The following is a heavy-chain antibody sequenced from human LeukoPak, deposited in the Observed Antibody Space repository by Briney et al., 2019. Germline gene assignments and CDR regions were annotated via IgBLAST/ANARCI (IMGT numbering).Heavy chain of an antibody. CDR2: IYYSGST. CDR1: GGSISSSSYY. D-gene: IGHD2/OR15-2a*01. Sequence: SETLSLTRTVSGGSISSSSYYWGWIRQPPGKGLEWIGSIYYSGSTYYNPSLKSRVTISVDTSKNQFSLKLSSVTAADTAVYYCARHTGLKEYDYWGQGTLVTVSS. CDR3: ARHTGLKEYDY. V-gene: IGHV4-39*01. J-gene: IGHJ4*02.